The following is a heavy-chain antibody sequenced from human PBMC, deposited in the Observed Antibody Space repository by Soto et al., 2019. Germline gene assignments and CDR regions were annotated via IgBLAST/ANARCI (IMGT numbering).Heavy chain of an antibody. CDR1: GFTSSSYA. D-gene: IGHD1-26*01. Sequence: EVQLLESGGGLVQPGGSLRLSCAASGFTSSSYAMSWVRQAPGKGLEWVSAISGSGGSTYYADSVKGRFTISRDNSKNTLYLQMNSLRAEDTAVYYCAKDLWEPPSQIQHWGQGTLVTVSS. J-gene: IGHJ1*01. CDR3: AKDLWEPPSQIQH. V-gene: IGHV3-23*01. CDR2: ISGSGGST.